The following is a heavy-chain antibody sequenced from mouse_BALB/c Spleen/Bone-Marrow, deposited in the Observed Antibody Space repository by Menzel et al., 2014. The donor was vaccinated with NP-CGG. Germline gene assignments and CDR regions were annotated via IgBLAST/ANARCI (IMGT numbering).Heavy chain of an antibody. Sequence: QVQLQQSGAELVRPGSSVKISCKASGYAISSYWMNWVKQRPGQGLEWIGQTYPGDGDTNYNGKFKGKATLTADKSSSTAYMQISSLTPEDSAVYFCARGRGWYLDYWGQGTTLTVSS. CDR2: TYPGDGDT. V-gene: IGHV1-80*01. CDR1: GYAISSYW. CDR3: ARGRGWYLDY. D-gene: IGHD2-3*01. J-gene: IGHJ2*01.